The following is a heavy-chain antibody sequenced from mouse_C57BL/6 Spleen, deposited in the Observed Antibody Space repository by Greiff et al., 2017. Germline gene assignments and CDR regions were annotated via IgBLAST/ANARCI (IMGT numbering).Heavy chain of an antibody. D-gene: IGHD1-1*01. J-gene: IGHJ4*01. CDR2: IYPGDGDT. CDR1: GYAFSSYW. Sequence: VKLVESGAELVKPGASVKISCKASGYAFSSYWMNWVKQRPGKGLEWIGQIYPGDGDTNYNGKFKGKATLTADKSSSTAYMQLSSLTSEDSAVYFCARGVVGDAMDYWGQGTSVTVSS. V-gene: IGHV1-80*01. CDR3: ARGVVGDAMDY.